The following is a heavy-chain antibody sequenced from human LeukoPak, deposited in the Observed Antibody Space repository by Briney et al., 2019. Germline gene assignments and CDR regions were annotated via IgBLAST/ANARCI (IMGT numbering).Heavy chain of an antibody. Sequence: SQTLSLTCTVSGGSISSGDYYWSWIRQPPGKGLEWIGYTYYGGSTYYNPSLKSRVTISVDTSKNQFSLKLTSVTAADTAVYYCARPYYYDSRIDPWGQGTLVTVSS. J-gene: IGHJ5*02. CDR2: TYYGGST. V-gene: IGHV4-30-4*01. CDR3: ARPYYYDSRIDP. CDR1: GGSISSGDYY. D-gene: IGHD3-22*01.